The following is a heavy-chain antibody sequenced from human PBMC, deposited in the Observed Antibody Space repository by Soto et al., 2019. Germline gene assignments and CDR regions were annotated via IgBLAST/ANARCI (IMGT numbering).Heavy chain of an antibody. CDR1: GGSISSYY. Sequence: QVQLQESGPGLVKPSETLSLTCTVSGGSISSYYWSWIRQPPGKGLEWIGYIYYSGSTNYNPSLKSRVTISVDPSKNQFSLKLSSVTAADTAVYYCARDRHSSGWPRQYYFDYWGQGTLVTVSS. D-gene: IGHD6-19*01. J-gene: IGHJ4*02. CDR2: IYYSGST. CDR3: ARDRHSSGWPRQYYFDY. V-gene: IGHV4-59*01.